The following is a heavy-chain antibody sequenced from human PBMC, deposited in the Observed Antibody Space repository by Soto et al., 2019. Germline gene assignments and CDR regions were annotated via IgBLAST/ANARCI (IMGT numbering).Heavy chain of an antibody. CDR2: INHSGST. D-gene: IGHD3-16*01. V-gene: IGHV4-34*01. J-gene: IGHJ6*02. Sequence: SETLSLTCAVYGGSFSGYYWSWIRQPPGKGLEWIGEINHSGSTNYNPSLKSRVTISVDTSKNQFSLKLSSVTAADTAVYYCARDLGEAAPYYSGMDVWGQGTTVTVSS. CDR3: ARDLGEAAPYYSGMDV. CDR1: GGSFSGYY.